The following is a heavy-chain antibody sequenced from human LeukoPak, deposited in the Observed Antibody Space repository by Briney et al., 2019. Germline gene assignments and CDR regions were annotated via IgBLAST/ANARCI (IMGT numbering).Heavy chain of an antibody. V-gene: IGHV3-48*01. Sequence: GGSLRLSCAASGFTFSSYSMNWVRQAPGKGLEWVSYISSSSSTIYYADSVKGRFTISRDNAKNSLYLQMHSLRAEDTAVYYCARDLADYSDYWGQGTLVTVSS. CDR3: ARDLADYSDY. J-gene: IGHJ4*02. CDR2: ISSSSSTI. CDR1: GFTFSSYS. D-gene: IGHD2-21*01.